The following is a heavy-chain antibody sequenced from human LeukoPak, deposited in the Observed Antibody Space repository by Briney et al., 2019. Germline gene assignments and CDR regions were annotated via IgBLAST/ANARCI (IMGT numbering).Heavy chain of an antibody. CDR3: ARGSCSGGSCDFDY. CDR1: GGSISSGDYY. D-gene: IGHD2-15*01. CDR2: IYYSGST. J-gene: IGHJ4*02. V-gene: IGHV4-30-4*02. Sequence: SETLSLTCTVSGGSISSGDYYWSWIRQPPGKGLEWIGYIYYSGSTYYNPSLKSRVTISVDTSKNQFSLKLSSVTAADTAAYYCARGSCSGGSCDFDYWGQGTLVTVSS.